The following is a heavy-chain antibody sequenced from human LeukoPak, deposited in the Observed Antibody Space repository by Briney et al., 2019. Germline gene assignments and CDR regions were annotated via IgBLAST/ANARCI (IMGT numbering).Heavy chain of an antibody. CDR3: ARRYDDRVVVAASYYYYYYMDV. D-gene: IGHD2-15*01. Sequence: AASVKVSCKASGYTFTGYYMHWVRQAPGQGLEWMGRINPNSGGTNYAQKFQGRVTMTTDTSTSTAYMELRSLRSDDTAVYYCARRYDDRVVVAASYYYYYYMDVWGKGTTVTVSS. CDR2: INPNSGGT. CDR1: GYTFTGYY. V-gene: IGHV1-2*06. J-gene: IGHJ6*03.